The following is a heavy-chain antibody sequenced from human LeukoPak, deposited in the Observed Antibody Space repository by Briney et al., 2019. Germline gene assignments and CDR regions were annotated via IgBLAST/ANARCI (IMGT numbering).Heavy chain of an antibody. Sequence: SETLSLTCAVYGGSFSGYYWSWIRQPPGKGLEWIGEINHSGSTNYNPSLKSRVTISVDTSKNHFSLNLTSVTAADTAVYYCARISSSWRNYYYYMDVWGKGTTVTISS. D-gene: IGHD6-13*01. J-gene: IGHJ6*03. CDR2: INHSGST. V-gene: IGHV4-34*01. CDR3: ARISSSWRNYYYYMDV. CDR1: GGSFSGYY.